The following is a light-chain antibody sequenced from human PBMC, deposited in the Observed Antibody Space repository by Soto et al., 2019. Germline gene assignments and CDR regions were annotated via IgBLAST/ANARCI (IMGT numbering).Light chain of an antibody. CDR3: SSYTSSSTLV. J-gene: IGLJ3*02. V-gene: IGLV2-14*01. Sequence: QSVLTQPASVSGSPGQSITISCIGTSSDVGGYNYVSWYQQHPGKAPKVMIYEVSNRPSGVSNRFSGSKSGNTASLTISGLQAEDEADYYCSSYTSSSTLVFGGGTKLTVL. CDR1: SSDVGGYNY. CDR2: EVS.